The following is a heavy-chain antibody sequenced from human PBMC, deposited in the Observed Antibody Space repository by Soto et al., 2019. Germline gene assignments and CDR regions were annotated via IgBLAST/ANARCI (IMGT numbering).Heavy chain of an antibody. CDR3: AKDLPVRRYSYGFYYYGMDV. D-gene: IGHD5-18*01. CDR1: GFIFSSYG. Sequence: SLRLSCAASGFIFSSYGMHWVRQAPGKGLEWVALIADDGSNKYYADSVKGRFTISRDNSKNTLYLQMNSLRAEDTAVYYCAKDLPVRRYSYGFYYYGMDVWGQGTTVTVSS. V-gene: IGHV3-30*18. J-gene: IGHJ6*02. CDR2: IADDGSNK.